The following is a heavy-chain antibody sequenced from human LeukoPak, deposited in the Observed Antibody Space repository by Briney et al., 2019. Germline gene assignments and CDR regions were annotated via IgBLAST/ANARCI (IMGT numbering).Heavy chain of an antibody. D-gene: IGHD3-22*01. CDR1: GYSFTSYW. CDR3: ARLLGRYYDSSGLLGYFQL. V-gene: IGHV5-51*01. Sequence: GESLKISCKGSGYSFTSYWLGWVRQMPGKGLEWMGIIYPGDSDTRYSPSFQGQVTISADKSISTAHLQWSSLKASDTAMYYCARLLGRYYDSSGLLGYFQLWGQGTLVTVSS. CDR2: IYPGDSDT. J-gene: IGHJ1*01.